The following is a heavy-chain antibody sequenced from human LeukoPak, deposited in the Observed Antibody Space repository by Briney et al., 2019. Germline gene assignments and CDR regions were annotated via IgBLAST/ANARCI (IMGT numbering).Heavy chain of an antibody. CDR2: ISSSSSYI. Sequence: PGGSLRLSCAASGFAFSSYSMNWVRQAPGKGLEWVSSISSSSSYIYYADSVKGRFTISRDNAKNSLYLQMNSLRAEDTAVYYCARDRRGSYFAAFDPWGQGTLVTVSS. D-gene: IGHD1-26*01. CDR3: ARDRRGSYFAAFDP. CDR1: GFAFSSYS. J-gene: IGHJ5*02. V-gene: IGHV3-21*01.